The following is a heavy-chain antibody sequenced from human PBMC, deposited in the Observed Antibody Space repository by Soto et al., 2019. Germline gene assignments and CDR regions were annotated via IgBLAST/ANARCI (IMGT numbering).Heavy chain of an antibody. CDR1: GGSIIRYY. D-gene: IGHD3-10*01. J-gene: IGHJ3*02. V-gene: IGHV4-59*01. CDR3: ARSMRVIGKIFDKGDAFDI. Sequence: PSETLSLTCTVSGGSIIRYYWSWILQPPWKGLEWIGYIYYSGSTNYNPSLKSRVTISVDTSKNQFSLKLSSVTAADTAVYYCARSMRVIGKIFDKGDAFDIWGQGTMVTVSS. CDR2: IYYSGST.